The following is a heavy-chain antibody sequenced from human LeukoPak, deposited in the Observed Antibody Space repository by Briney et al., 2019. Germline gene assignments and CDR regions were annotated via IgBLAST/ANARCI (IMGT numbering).Heavy chain of an antibody. D-gene: IGHD2-2*01. CDR3: ARASRITNCYDY. V-gene: IGHV3-23*01. Sequence: GGSLRLSCAASGFTFSSYGMSWVRQAPGKGLEWVSAISGSGGSTYYADSVKGRFTISRDNAKNSVYLQMNSLRAEDTAVYYCARASRITNCYDYWGQGTLVTVSS. CDR2: ISGSGGST. CDR1: GFTFSSYG. J-gene: IGHJ4*02.